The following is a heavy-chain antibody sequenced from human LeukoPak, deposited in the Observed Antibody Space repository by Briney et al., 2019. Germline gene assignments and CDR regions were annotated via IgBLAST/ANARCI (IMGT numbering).Heavy chain of an antibody. CDR3: ARDGDIVATWGNPYYFDY. CDR2: IKQDGSEK. CDR1: GFTFSSYW. D-gene: IGHD5-12*01. Sequence: GGSLRLSCAASGFTFSSYWMSWVRQAPGKGLEWVANIKQDGSEKYYVDSVKGRFTISRDNAKNSLYLQMNSLRAEDTAVYYCARDGDIVATWGNPYYFDYWGQGTLVTVSS. J-gene: IGHJ4*02. V-gene: IGHV3-7*01.